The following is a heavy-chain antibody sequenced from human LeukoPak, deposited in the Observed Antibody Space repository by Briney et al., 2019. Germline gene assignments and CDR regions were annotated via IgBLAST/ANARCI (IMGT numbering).Heavy chain of an antibody. CDR2: ISSNGGST. Sequence: GGSLRLSCAASGFTFSSYAMHWVRQAPGKGLEYVSAISSNGGSTYYANSVKGRFTISRDNSKNTLYLQMGSLRAGDMAVYYCARWGYSAFDTWGQGTMVTVSS. D-gene: IGHD6-13*01. CDR1: GFTFSSYA. J-gene: IGHJ3*02. CDR3: ARWGYSAFDT. V-gene: IGHV3-64*01.